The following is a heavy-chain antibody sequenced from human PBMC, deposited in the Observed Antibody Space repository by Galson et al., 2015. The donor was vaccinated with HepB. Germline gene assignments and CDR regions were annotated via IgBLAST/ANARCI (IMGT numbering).Heavy chain of an antibody. CDR3: AKGLKPYSSGLDAFDI. Sequence: SLRLSCAASGFTFSSYAMHWVRQAPGKGLEYVSAISGSGGSTYYADSVKGRFTISRDNSKNTLYLQMNSPRAEDTAVYYCAKGLKPYSSGLDAFDIWGQGTMVTVSS. CDR1: GFTFSSYA. CDR2: ISGSGGST. V-gene: IGHV3-23*01. D-gene: IGHD6-19*01. J-gene: IGHJ3*02.